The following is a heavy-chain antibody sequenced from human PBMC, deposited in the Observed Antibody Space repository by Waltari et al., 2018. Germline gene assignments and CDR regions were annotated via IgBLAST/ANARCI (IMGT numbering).Heavy chain of an antibody. CDR2: IYYSGST. CDR3: ASSPKALYDFWSGAGPFDY. J-gene: IGHJ4*02. D-gene: IGHD3-3*01. CDR1: GGSISSYY. Sequence: QVQLQESGPGLVKPSETLSLTCTVSGGSISSYYWSWIRQPPGKGLEWIGYIYYSGSTNYNPSLKSRVTISVDTSKNQFSLKLSSVTAADTAVYYCASSPKALYDFWSGAGPFDYWGQGTLVTVSS. V-gene: IGHV4-59*08.